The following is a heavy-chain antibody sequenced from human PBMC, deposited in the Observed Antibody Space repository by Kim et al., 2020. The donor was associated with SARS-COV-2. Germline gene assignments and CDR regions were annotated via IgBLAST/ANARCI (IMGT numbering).Heavy chain of an antibody. Sequence: GGSLRLSCAASGFTFDDYAMHWVRQAPGKGLEWVSGISWNSGSIGYADSVKGRFTISRDNAKNSLYLQMNSLRAEDTALYYCAKDHGYASSSWYGDWFDPWGQGTLVTVSS. J-gene: IGHJ5*02. CDR2: ISWNSGSI. D-gene: IGHD6-13*01. CDR1: GFTFDDYA. V-gene: IGHV3-9*01. CDR3: AKDHGYASSSWYGDWFDP.